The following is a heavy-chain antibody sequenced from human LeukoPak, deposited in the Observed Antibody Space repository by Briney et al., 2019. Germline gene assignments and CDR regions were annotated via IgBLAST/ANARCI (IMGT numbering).Heavy chain of an antibody. CDR3: ARVEDILTGYGASDY. D-gene: IGHD3-9*01. J-gene: IGHJ4*02. CDR2: INPSGGST. CDR1: GGTFSSYA. Sequence: VASVKVSCKASGGTFSSYAISWVRQAPGQGLEWMGIINPSGGSTSYAQKFQGRITMTRDTSTSTVYMELSSLRSEDTAVYYCARVEDILTGYGASDYWGQGTLVTVSS. V-gene: IGHV1-46*01.